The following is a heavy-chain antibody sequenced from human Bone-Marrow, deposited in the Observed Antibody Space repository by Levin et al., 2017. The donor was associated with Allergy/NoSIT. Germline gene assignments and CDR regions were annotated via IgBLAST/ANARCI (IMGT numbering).Heavy chain of an antibody. V-gene: IGHV1-46*01. CDR1: GYSFTRHY. D-gene: IGHD2-8*01. Sequence: GESLKISCKASGYSFTRHYMHWVRQAPGQGLEWMGIINPSSGSTTYAQKFQGRVTMTSDTSTSTVYIELRSLRSEDTAVYHCARDPSEHCTLGVCYGFDLWGRGTLVTVSS. CDR2: INPSSGST. J-gene: IGHJ2*01. CDR3: ARDPSEHCTLGVCYGFDL.